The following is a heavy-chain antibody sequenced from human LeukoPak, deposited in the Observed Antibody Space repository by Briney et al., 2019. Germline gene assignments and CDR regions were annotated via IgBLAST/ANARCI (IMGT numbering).Heavy chain of an antibody. Sequence: SVKVSCKASGGTFSSYAISWVRQAPGQGLEWMGGIIPIFGTANYAQKFQGRVTITADESTSTAYMELSSLRSEDTAVHYCARDTNDYYDSSGYYYHPGYWGQGTLVTVSS. J-gene: IGHJ4*02. D-gene: IGHD3-22*01. CDR2: IIPIFGTA. CDR1: GGTFSSYA. V-gene: IGHV1-69*13. CDR3: ARDTNDYYDSSGYYYHPGY.